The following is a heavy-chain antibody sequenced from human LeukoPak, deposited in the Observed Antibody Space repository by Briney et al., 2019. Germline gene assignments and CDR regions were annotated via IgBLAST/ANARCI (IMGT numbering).Heavy chain of an antibody. J-gene: IGHJ4*02. CDR3: ARPPLSGGLYYFDY. D-gene: IGHD3-16*01. CDR2: ISYDGSNK. Sequence: GGSLRLSCAASGFTFSSYAMHWVRQAPGKGLEWVAVISYDGSNKYYADSVKGRFTISRDNSKNTLYLQMNSLRAEDTAVYYGARPPLSGGLYYFDYWGQGTLVTVSS. CDR1: GFTFSSYA. V-gene: IGHV3-30*01.